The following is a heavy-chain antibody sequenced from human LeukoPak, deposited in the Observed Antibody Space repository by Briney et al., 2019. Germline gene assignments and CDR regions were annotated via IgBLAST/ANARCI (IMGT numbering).Heavy chain of an antibody. CDR1: GFTFSSYS. CDR2: LSSSSSYI. CDR3: ARSSLSIAAAATDY. J-gene: IGHJ4*02. V-gene: IGHV3-21*01. D-gene: IGHD6-13*01. Sequence: GGSLRLSCAASGFTFSSYSMNWVRQAPGKGLEWVSSLSSSSSYIYYADSVKGRFTISRDNAKNSLYLQMNSLRAEDTAVYYCARSSLSIAAAATDYWGQGTLVTVSS.